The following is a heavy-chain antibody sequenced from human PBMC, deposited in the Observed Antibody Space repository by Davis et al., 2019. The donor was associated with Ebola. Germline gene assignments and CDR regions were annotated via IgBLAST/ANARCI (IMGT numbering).Heavy chain of an antibody. CDR1: GFTFSRYW. J-gene: IGHJ6*04. CDR2: ISSDGGIT. CDR3: ARGWLRGGMDV. V-gene: IGHV3-74*01. D-gene: IGHD5-18*01. Sequence: PGGSLRLSCAASGFTFSRYWMHWVRQAPGKGLVYVSRISSDGGITSYADSVKGRFTISRDNAKSTLYLQMNSLTAEDTALYYCARGWLRGGMDVWGEGTTVTVSS.